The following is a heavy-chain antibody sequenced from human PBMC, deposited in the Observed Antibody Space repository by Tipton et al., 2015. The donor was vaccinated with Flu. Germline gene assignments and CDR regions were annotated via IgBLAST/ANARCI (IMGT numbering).Heavy chain of an antibody. CDR3: AKGGSPASPHEAYDY. CDR2: ISAYNGDT. J-gene: IGHJ4*02. V-gene: IGHV1-18*04. D-gene: IGHD3-16*01. Sequence: QLVQSGAEVKKPGASVKVSCKASGYTLISYGISWVRQAPGQGLEWMGWISAYNGDTNYAQKVQGRVTMTTDTSTNTAYMELRGLRSDDTAVYYCAKGGSPASPHEAYDYWSQGTLVTVSS. CDR1: GYTLISYG.